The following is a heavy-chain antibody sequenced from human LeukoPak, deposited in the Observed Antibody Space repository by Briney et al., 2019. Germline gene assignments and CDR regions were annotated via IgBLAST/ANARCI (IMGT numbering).Heavy chain of an antibody. V-gene: IGHV1-2*02. D-gene: IGHD3-16*01. Sequence: ASVKVSCKASGYTFTGYYMHWVRQAPGRGLEWMGWINPNSGGTNYAQKFQGRVTMTRDTSISTAYMELSRLRSDDTAVYYCARAPSRLWDAFDIWGQGTMVTVSS. J-gene: IGHJ3*02. CDR1: GYTFTGYY. CDR3: ARAPSRLWDAFDI. CDR2: INPNSGGT.